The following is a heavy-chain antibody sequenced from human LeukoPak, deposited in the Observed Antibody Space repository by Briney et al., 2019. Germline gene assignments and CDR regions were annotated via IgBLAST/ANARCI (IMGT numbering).Heavy chain of an antibody. CDR3: ARLSSGYDFDY. CDR1: GFTFSSYG. Sequence: QPGGSLRLSCAASGFTFSSYGMHWVRQAPGKGLEWVSYISSSGSITYYADSVKGRFTISRDNAKNSLYLQMNSLRAEDTAVYYCARLSSGYDFDYWGQGTLVTVSS. J-gene: IGHJ4*02. CDR2: ISSSGSIT. D-gene: IGHD3-22*01. V-gene: IGHV3-48*04.